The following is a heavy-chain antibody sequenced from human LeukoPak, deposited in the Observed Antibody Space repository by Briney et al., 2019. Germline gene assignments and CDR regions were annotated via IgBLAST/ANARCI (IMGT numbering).Heavy chain of an antibody. CDR2: INHSGST. D-gene: IGHD3-3*01. Sequence: SETLSLTCAVYGGSFSGYYWSWIRQPPGKGLEWIGEINHSGSTNYNPSHKSRVTISVDTSKNQFSLKLSSVTAADTAVYYCARSEYYDFWSGFNWFDPWGQGTLVTVSS. J-gene: IGHJ5*02. CDR1: GGSFSGYY. CDR3: ARSEYYDFWSGFNWFDP. V-gene: IGHV4-34*01.